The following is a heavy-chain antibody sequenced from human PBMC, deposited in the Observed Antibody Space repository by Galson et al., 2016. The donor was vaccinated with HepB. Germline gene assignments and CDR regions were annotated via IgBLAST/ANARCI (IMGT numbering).Heavy chain of an antibody. V-gene: IGHV1-69*13. CDR1: GGTSNWDA. CDR3: ARGRVKIYGVVVRGNGMDG. J-gene: IGHJ6*02. D-gene: IGHD3-3*01. CDR2: IIPVFGRA. Sequence: SVKVSCKASGGTSNWDAITWVRQAPGQGLEWMGGIIPVFGRAKYAQKFQGRITITADEATGSVNMELRGLRYDETAVYYCARGRVKIYGVVVRGNGMDGRGQGTTVTVSS.